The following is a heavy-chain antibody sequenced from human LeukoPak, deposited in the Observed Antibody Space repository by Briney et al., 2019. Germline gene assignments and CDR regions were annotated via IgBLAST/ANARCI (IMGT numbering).Heavy chain of an antibody. Sequence: SQTLSLTCAVSGGSISSGGYSWSWIRQPPGKGLEWIGYIYHSGSTYYNPSLKSRVTISVDRSKNQFSPKLSSVTAADTAVYYCARASGYSSSPFDYWGQGTLVTVSS. CDR2: IYHSGST. CDR1: GGSISSGGYS. J-gene: IGHJ4*02. V-gene: IGHV4-30-2*01. CDR3: ARASGYSSSPFDY. D-gene: IGHD3-3*01.